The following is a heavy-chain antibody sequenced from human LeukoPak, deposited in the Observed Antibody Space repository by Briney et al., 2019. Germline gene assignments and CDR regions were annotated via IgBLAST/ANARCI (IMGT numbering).Heavy chain of an antibody. V-gene: IGHV3-21*01. CDR2: ISSSSSYI. J-gene: IGHJ4*02. CDR3: AKDQAPLLIGATPDY. CDR1: GFTFSHYS. Sequence: GGSLRLSCAASGFTFSHYSMNWVRQAPGKELEWVSSISSSSSYIYYADSVKGRFTISRDNSKNTLYLQMNSLRAEDTAVYYCAKDQAPLLIGATPDYWGQGTLVTVSS. D-gene: IGHD1-26*01.